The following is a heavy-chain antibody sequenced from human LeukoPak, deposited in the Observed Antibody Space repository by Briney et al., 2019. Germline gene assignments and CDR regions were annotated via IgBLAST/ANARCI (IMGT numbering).Heavy chain of an antibody. J-gene: IGHJ4*02. V-gene: IGHV3-15*01. CDR2: IKSKTDGGTT. Sequence: GGSIRLSCAASGFTFSNAWMSWVRQAPGKGLEWVGRIKSKTDGGTTDYAAPVKGRFTISRDDSKNTLYLQMNSLKTEDTAVYYCTTDHPGSLFDYWGQGTLVTVSS. CDR3: TTDHPGSLFDY. CDR1: GFTFSNAW.